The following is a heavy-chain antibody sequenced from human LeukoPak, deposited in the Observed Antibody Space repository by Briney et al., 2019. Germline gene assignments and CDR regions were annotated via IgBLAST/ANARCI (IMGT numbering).Heavy chain of an antibody. CDR1: GFTFSSYG. J-gene: IGHJ3*02. CDR3: ARGANGDYDAFDI. CDR2: ISYDGSNK. Sequence: PGRSLRLSCAASGFTFSSYGMHWVRQAPGKGLEWVAVISYDGSNKYYADSVKGRFTISRDNSKNTLYLQMNSLRAEDTAVYYCARGANGDYDAFDIWGQGTMVTVSS. D-gene: IGHD4-17*01. V-gene: IGHV3-30*03.